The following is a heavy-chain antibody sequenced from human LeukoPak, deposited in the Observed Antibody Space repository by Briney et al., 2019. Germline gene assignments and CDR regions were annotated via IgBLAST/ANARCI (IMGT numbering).Heavy chain of an antibody. CDR1: GYTFTDYY. CDR3: ARVTPNDYYDPSFFHY. J-gene: IGHJ4*02. V-gene: IGHV1-2*02. D-gene: IGHD3-22*01. Sequence: ASVKVSCKASGYTFTDYYIHWVRQAPGQGLEWMGWINPNSGDTNYVQKFQGRVTMARDTSISTAYMELSRLRSDDTAVYYCARVTPNDYYDPSFFHYWGQGTLVTDSS. CDR2: INPNSGDT.